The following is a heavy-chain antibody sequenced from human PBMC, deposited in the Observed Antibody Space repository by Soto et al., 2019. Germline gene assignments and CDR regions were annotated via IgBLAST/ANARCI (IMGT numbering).Heavy chain of an antibody. Sequence: PSETLSLTCAVYGGSFSGYYWSWIRQPPGKGLEWIGEINHSGSTNYNPSLKSRVTISVDTSKNQFSLKLSSVTAADTAVHYCARGPVSTAARPGHWFDPWGQGTLVTVSS. CDR3: ARGPVSTAARPGHWFDP. V-gene: IGHV4-34*01. CDR2: INHSGST. CDR1: GGSFSGYY. J-gene: IGHJ5*02. D-gene: IGHD6-6*01.